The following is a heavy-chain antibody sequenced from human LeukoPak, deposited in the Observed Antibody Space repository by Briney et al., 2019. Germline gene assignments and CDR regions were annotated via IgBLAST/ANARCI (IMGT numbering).Heavy chain of an antibody. Sequence: ASETLSLTCTVSGGSISNYYWSWIRQPPGKGLERIGYIYYSGSTNYNPSLKSRVTISVDTSKNQFSLKLSSVTAADTAVYYCARVGGTNYYYYGMDVWGQGTTVTVSS. J-gene: IGHJ6*02. CDR3: ARVGGTNYYYYGMDV. V-gene: IGHV4-59*01. CDR2: IYYSGST. CDR1: GGSISNYY. D-gene: IGHD1-26*01.